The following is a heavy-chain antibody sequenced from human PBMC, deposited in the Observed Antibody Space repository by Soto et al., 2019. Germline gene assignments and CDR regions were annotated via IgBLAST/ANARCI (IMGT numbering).Heavy chain of an antibody. J-gene: IGHJ4*02. V-gene: IGHV3-72*01. CDR2: TKNKAQRYTT. Sequence: EVQLVESGGGLVQPGGSLRLSCVVSGFTLSDHYIDWVRQGPGKGLECVGRTKNKAQRYTTEYAASVKGRFTISRDDSENSVYLQMNSLKTEDTAVYYCVRWDSGNPENWGQGTLVTVSS. CDR3: VRWDSGNPEN. D-gene: IGHD1-26*01. CDR1: GFTLSDHY.